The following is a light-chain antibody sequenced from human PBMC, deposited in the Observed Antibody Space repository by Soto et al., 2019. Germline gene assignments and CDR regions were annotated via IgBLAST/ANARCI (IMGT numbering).Light chain of an antibody. J-gene: IGKJ1*01. CDR3: QQRSNWPSGT. CDR1: QSVSSY. V-gene: IGKV3-11*01. CDR2: DAS. Sequence: EIVLTQSPATLSLSPGERVTLSCRASQSVSSYLAWYQQKPGQAPRLLIYDASNRATGIPARFSRSGSGTDFTLTIRSLEPEDFAVYYCQQRSNWPSGTFGQGTKVDIK.